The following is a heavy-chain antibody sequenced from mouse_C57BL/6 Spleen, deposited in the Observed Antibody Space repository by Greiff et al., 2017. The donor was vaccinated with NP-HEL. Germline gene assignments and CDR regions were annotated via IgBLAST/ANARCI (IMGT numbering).Heavy chain of an antibody. D-gene: IGHD1-1*01. J-gene: IGHJ3*01. CDR2: ISSGSSTI. CDR1: GFTFSDYG. CDR3: ARPDYGSSYPAWFAY. Sequence: EVKLMESGGGLVKPGGSLKLSCAASGFTFSDYGMHWVRQAPEKGLEWVAYISSGSSTIYYADTVKGRFTISRDNAKNTLFLQMTSLRSEDTAMYYCARPDYGSSYPAWFAYWGQGTLVTVSA. V-gene: IGHV5-17*01.